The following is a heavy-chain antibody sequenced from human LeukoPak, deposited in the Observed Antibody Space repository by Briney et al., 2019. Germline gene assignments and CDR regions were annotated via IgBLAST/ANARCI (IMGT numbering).Heavy chain of an antibody. Sequence: PGGSLRLSCAASGFTFSDYYMSWIRQAPGKGLEWVSCISSSGSTIYYADSVKGRFTVSRDNAKNSLYLQMNSLRAEDTAVYYCASNKYSSGWYEDYWGQGTLVTVSS. V-gene: IGHV3-11*01. CDR1: GFTFSDYY. CDR3: ASNKYSSGWYEDY. D-gene: IGHD6-19*01. J-gene: IGHJ4*02. CDR2: ISSSGSTI.